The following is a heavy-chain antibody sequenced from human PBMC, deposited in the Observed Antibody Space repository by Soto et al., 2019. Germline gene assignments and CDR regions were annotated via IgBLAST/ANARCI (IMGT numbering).Heavy chain of an antibody. J-gene: IGHJ3*02. V-gene: IGHV1-69*01. CDR3: AREGSRGATTWNAFDI. CDR2: IIPIFGTA. D-gene: IGHD1-26*01. Sequence: QVQLVQSGAVVKKPGSSVKVSCKASGGTFSSYAISWVRQAPGQGLEWMGGIIPIFGTANYAQKFQGRVTITADESTSTAYMELSSLRSEDTAVYYCAREGSRGATTWNAFDIWGQGTMVTVSS. CDR1: GGTFSSYA.